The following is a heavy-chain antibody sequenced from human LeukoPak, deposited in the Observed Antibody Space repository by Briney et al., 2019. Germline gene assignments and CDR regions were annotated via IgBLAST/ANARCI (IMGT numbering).Heavy chain of an antibody. V-gene: IGHV1-18*01. CDR2: ISAYNGNT. CDR3: ARDDSITGTSGGFDY. D-gene: IGHD1-20*01. J-gene: IGHJ4*02. Sequence: GASVKVSCKASGYTFTSYGISWVRQAPGQGLEWMGWISAYNGNTNYAQKLQGRVTMTTDTSTSTAYMELRSLRSDDTAVYYCARDDSITGTSGGFDYWGQGTLVTVSS. CDR1: GYTFTSYG.